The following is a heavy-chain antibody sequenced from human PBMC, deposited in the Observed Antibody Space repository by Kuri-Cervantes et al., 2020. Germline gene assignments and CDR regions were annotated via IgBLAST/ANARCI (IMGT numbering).Heavy chain of an antibody. CDR3: ASGTYPRRVVPAARYYYGMDV. V-gene: IGHV1-8*02. CDR1: GYTFTSFG. J-gene: IGHJ6*02. D-gene: IGHD2-2*01. CDR2: MNPNSGNT. Sequence: ASVKVSCKASGYTFTSFGINWVRQATGQGLEWMGWMNPNSGNTGYAQKFQGRVTMTRNTSISTAYMELSSLRSEDTAVYYCASGTYPRRVVPAARYYYGMDVWGQGTTVTVSS.